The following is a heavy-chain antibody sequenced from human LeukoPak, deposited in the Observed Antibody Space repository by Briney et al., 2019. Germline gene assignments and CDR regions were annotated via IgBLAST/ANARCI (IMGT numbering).Heavy chain of an antibody. CDR3: AKPRDSIVGTTTPTRLATLDI. CDR1: GFIFSRYW. D-gene: IGHD1-26*01. J-gene: IGHJ3*02. V-gene: IGHV3-74*01. CDR2: INNDGSII. Sequence: PGGSLRLSCAASGFIFSRYWMHWVRQAPGKELVWVSRINNDGSIINTADSVKGRFTISRDNPNNTLCLQMNNLRAEDTAVYYCAKPRDSIVGTTTPTRLATLDIWGQGTMVTVSS.